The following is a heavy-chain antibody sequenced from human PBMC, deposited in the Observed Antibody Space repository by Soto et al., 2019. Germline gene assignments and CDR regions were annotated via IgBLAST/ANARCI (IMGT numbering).Heavy chain of an antibody. D-gene: IGHD3-22*01. Sequence: QVQLVESGGGVVQPGRSLRLSCAAPRFIFSSYGMHWVRQAPGKGLEWVAVISYDGSNKYYADSVKGRFTISRDNSKNTLYLQMNSLRAEDTAVYYCAKPYYYDSSDLHGWGQGTLVTVSS. CDR2: ISYDGSNK. CDR1: RFIFSSYG. CDR3: AKPYYYDSSDLHG. V-gene: IGHV3-30*18. J-gene: IGHJ4*02.